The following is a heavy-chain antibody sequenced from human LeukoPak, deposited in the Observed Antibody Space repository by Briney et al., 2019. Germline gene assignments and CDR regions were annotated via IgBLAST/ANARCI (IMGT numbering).Heavy chain of an antibody. Sequence: PGGSLRPSCAASGFTFSSYGMHWVRQAPGKGLEWVAFIRYDGSNKYYADSVKGRFTISRDNSKNTLYLQMNSLRAEDTAVYYCAKDGGYCSGGSCYSKTPTGWFDPWGQGTLVTVSS. CDR2: IRYDGSNK. CDR3: AKDGGYCSGGSCYSKTPTGWFDP. J-gene: IGHJ5*02. D-gene: IGHD2-15*01. CDR1: GFTFSSYG. V-gene: IGHV3-30*02.